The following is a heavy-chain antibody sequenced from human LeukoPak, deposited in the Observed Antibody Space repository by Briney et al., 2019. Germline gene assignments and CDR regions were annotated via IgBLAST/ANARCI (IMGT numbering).Heavy chain of an antibody. J-gene: IGHJ4*02. D-gene: IGHD1-26*01. CDR1: GFAFNTYW. CDR3: ARIRRGSLISIDS. Sequence: GGSLRLSCAASGFAFNTYWMHWVRQAPGKWPVWVSRITDDGRITNYADSVKGRFIISRDGAKMHLQMNSLRVEDTAVYYCARIRRGSLISIDSWGQGTLVTVSS. V-gene: IGHV3-74*01. CDR2: ITDDGRIT.